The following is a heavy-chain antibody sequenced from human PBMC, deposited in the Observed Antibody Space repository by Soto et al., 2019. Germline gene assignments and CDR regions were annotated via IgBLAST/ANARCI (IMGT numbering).Heavy chain of an antibody. CDR3: TRDLDYGGNSETFEI. CDR1: GYSFNNYW. J-gene: IGHJ3*02. D-gene: IGHD4-17*01. Sequence: EVQVVQSGAEVKKPGESLKISCKVSGYSFNNYWIAWVRQRPGTGLEWMGIIYPSNSGTRYSPSAQGQVTISADESSSTAYLQGSSLKAADTAMYYCTRDLDYGGNSETFEIWGQGTMVTVSS. V-gene: IGHV5-51*03. CDR2: IYPSNSGT.